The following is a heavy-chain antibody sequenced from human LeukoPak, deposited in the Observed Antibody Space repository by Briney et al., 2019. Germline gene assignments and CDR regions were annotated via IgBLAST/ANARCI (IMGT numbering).Heavy chain of an antibody. J-gene: IGHJ4*02. D-gene: IGHD6-19*01. CDR2: IRSKANSYAT. CDR1: GFTFSGSA. CDR3: TRTPGIAVAGIEQGNY. V-gene: IGHV3-73*01. Sequence: GGSLRLSCAASGFTFSGSAMHWVRQASGKGREWVGRIRSKANSYATAYAASVKGRFTISRDDSKNTAYLQMNSLKTEDTAVYYCTRTPGIAVAGIEQGNYWGQGTLVTVSS.